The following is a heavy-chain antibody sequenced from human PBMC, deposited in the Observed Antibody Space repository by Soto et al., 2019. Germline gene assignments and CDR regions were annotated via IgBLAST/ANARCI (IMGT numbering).Heavy chain of an antibody. V-gene: IGHV3-23*01. D-gene: IGHD3-3*01. CDR3: AKDSTLEWLLTSFYSYYGMDV. CDR2: ISGSGGST. J-gene: IGHJ6*02. CDR1: GFTFSSYA. Sequence: PGGSLRLSCAASGFTFSSYAMSWVRQAPGKGLEWVSAISGSGGSTYYADSVKGRFTISRDNSKNTLYLQMNSLRAEDTAVYYCAKDSTLEWLLTSFYSYYGMDVWGQGTTVTVSS.